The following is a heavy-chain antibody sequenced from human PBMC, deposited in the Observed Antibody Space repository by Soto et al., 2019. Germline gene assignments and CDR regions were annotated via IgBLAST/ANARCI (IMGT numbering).Heavy chain of an antibody. J-gene: IGHJ5*02. D-gene: IGHD6-6*01. CDR3: ARGSIAACREMSEWFDP. CDR1: GXSISSGGYY. V-gene: IGHV4-31*03. Sequence: LSLTCTVSGXSISSGGYYWSWIRQHPGKGLEWIGYIYYSGSTYYNPSLKSRVTISVDTSKNQFSLKLSSVTAADTAVYYCARGSIAACREMSEWFDPWGQGTLVTVSS. CDR2: IYYSGST.